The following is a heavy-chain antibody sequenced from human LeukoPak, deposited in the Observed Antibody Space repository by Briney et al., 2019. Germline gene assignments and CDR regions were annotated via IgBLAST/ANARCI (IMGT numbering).Heavy chain of an antibody. D-gene: IGHD4-23*01. CDR1: GFTFSSYA. J-gene: IGHJ4*02. CDR3: ARDVLALNYGGNPVTLY. CDR2: TTGSGAGT. V-gene: IGHV3-23*01. Sequence: GGSLRLSCEASGFTFSSYAMIWVRQAPGKGLEWVSATTGSGAGTQYADSVRGRFTISRDNSKNTLYLQMNSLRAEDTAVYYCARDVLALNYGGNPVTLYWGQGTLVTVSS.